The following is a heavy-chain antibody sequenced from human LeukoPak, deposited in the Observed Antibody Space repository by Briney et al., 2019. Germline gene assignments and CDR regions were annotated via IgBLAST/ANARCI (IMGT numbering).Heavy chain of an antibody. D-gene: IGHD5-18*01. V-gene: IGHV1-46*01. CDR3: AREWPELWLMNYYYYYMDV. Sequence: ASVKVSCKASGYTFTNNFMHWVRQAPGQGLEWIGIVNPSGDNTWYAQKFQGRVTMTRDMATSTDYLEVSSLRSDDTAVYYCAREWPELWLMNYYYYYMDVWGKGTTVTVSS. CDR1: GYTFTNNF. J-gene: IGHJ6*03. CDR2: VNPSGDNT.